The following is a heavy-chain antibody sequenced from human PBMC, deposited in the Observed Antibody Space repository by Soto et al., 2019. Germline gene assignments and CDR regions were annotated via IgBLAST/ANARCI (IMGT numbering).Heavy chain of an antibody. CDR1: GGTFSNLG. D-gene: IGHD3-10*01. J-gene: IGHJ6*02. V-gene: IGHV1-69*12. Sequence: QVLLVQSGAEVKKPGSSVKVSCRTSGGTFSNLGISWVRLAPGQGLEWMGVIIPTFATPTYALKFQGRVSITADESTRTAYMELSSLRSEDSAVYFCARDRVKRGNSYYYGMDVWGQGTTVTVSS. CDR3: ARDRVKRGNSYYYGMDV. CDR2: IIPTFATP.